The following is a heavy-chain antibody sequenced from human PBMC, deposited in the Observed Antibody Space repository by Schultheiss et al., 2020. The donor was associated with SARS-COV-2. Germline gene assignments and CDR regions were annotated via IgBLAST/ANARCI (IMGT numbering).Heavy chain of an antibody. CDR1: GFTFSSYS. Sequence: GGSLRLSCAASGFTFSSYSMNWVRQAPGKGLEWVSGISASGGDTYYADSVKGRFTMSRDNSKNTLYLQLNSLRVEDTAVYYCAKHGYNWRIDYWGQGTLVTVSS. CDR3: AKHGYNWRIDY. V-gene: IGHV3-23*01. D-gene: IGHD5-24*01. J-gene: IGHJ4*02. CDR2: ISASGGDT.